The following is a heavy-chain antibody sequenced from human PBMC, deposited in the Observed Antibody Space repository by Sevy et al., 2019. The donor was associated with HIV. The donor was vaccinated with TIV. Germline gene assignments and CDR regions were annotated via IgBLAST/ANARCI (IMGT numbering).Heavy chain of an antibody. D-gene: IGHD3-3*01. CDR2: IKSKTDGGTT. CDR3: TTPSPAYYAFWSGYPPDYYGMDV. Sequence: GGSLRLSCAASGFTFSNAWMSWVRQAPGKGLEWVGRIKSKTDGGTTDYAAPVKGRFTISRDDSKNTLYLQMNSLKTEDTAVYYCTTPSPAYYAFWSGYPPDYYGMDVWGQGTTVTVSS. CDR1: GFTFSNAW. V-gene: IGHV3-15*01. J-gene: IGHJ6*02.